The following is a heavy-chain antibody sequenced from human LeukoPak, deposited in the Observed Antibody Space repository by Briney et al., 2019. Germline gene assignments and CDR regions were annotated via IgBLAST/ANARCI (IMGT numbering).Heavy chain of an antibody. V-gene: IGHV3-30*04. CDR1: GFTFSTYA. CDR3: VRDGSGYAMWD. CDR2: ISYDGTNK. Sequence: GGSLRLSCTASGFTFSTYAMHWVRQAPGKCLEWVAVISYDGTNKYYADSVKGRFTISRDNSKNTLYLQMNSLRAEDTAVYYCVRDGSGYAMWDWGQGSLVTVSS. D-gene: IGHD5-12*01. J-gene: IGHJ4*02.